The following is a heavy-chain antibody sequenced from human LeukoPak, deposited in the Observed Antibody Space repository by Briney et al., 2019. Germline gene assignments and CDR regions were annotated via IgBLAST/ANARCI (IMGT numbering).Heavy chain of an antibody. CDR3: AREKSDCSGGSCYSVFDY. CDR1: GFTFSSYW. V-gene: IGHV3-7*01. Sequence: GGSLRLSCAASGFTFSSYWMSWVRQAPGKGLEWVAIIKQDGSEKYYVDSVKGRFTISRDNANNSLYLQMNSLRAEDTAVYYCAREKSDCSGGSCYSVFDYWGQGTLVTVSS. CDR2: IKQDGSEK. J-gene: IGHJ4*02. D-gene: IGHD2-15*01.